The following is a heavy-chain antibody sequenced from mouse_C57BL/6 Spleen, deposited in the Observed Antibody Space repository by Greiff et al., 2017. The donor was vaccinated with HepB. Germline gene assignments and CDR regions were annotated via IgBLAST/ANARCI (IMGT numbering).Heavy chain of an antibody. Sequence: VQLQQSGPVLARPGASVKMSCKTSGYTFTSYWMHWVKQRPGQGLEWIGVIYPGNSDTSYNQKFKGKAKLTAVTSASTAYMELSSLTNEDSAVYYCTRRDYYGSSHAMDYWGQGTSVTVSS. D-gene: IGHD1-1*01. CDR2: IYPGNSDT. CDR1: GYTFTSYW. J-gene: IGHJ4*01. CDR3: TRRDYYGSSHAMDY. V-gene: IGHV1-5*01.